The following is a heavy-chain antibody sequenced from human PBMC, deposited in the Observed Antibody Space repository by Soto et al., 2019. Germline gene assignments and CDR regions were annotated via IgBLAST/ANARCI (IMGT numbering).Heavy chain of an antibody. V-gene: IGHV3-48*03. CDR3: ARKHSSSYYYYGIDG. D-gene: IGHD6-6*01. CDR2: ISSSGSTI. CDR1: GFTFSSYE. J-gene: IGHJ6*02. Sequence: EVHLVESGGGLVQPGGSLRLSCAASGFTFSSYEMNWVRQAPGKGLEWVSFISSSGSTIYYADSVKGRFTISRDNAKNSLYLQMNSLRAEDTAVYYCARKHSSSYYYYGIDGWGQGPTVTVSS.